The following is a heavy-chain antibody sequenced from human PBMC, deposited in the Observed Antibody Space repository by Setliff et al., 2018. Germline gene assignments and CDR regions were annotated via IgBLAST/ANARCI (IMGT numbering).Heavy chain of an antibody. V-gene: IGHV5-51*01. D-gene: IGHD4-17*01. CDR2: IYPGDSDI. CDR3: ARHIAGYADGHYTATYSYYYMDV. CDR1: GYTFTQKW. J-gene: IGHJ6*03. Sequence: GESLKISCKGSGYTFTQKWIGWVRQMPGKGLEWMGVIYPGDSDIRYSPPFQGQVTISADKSINTAYLQWSSLKASDTATYYCARHIAGYADGHYTATYSYYYMDVWGQGTTVTVSS.